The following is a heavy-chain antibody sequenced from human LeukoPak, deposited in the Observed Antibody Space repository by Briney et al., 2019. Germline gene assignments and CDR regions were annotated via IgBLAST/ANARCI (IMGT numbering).Heavy chain of an antibody. D-gene: IGHD3-9*01. Sequence: GGSLRLSCAASGFTFNSYAMSWVRQAPGKGLEWVSSISASGISTYYSDSVKGRFTISRDNSKNTLYLQMNSLRAEDTAVYYCAKGDNDILTGYYNSFDYWGQGTLVTVSS. J-gene: IGHJ4*02. V-gene: IGHV3-23*01. CDR1: GFTFNSYA. CDR2: ISASGIST. CDR3: AKGDNDILTGYYNSFDY.